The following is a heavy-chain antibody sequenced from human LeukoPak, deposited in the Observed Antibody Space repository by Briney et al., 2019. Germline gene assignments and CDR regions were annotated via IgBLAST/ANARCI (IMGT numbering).Heavy chain of an antibody. CDR2: IGGNGAT. J-gene: IGHJ4*02. CDR1: GFTFDDYG. V-gene: IGHV3-23*01. CDR3: ARHSSQGTFDN. D-gene: IGHD1-1*01. Sequence: PGGSLRLSCAASGFTFDDYGMSWVRQAPGKGLEWVSAIGGNGATYYAESVRGRFTISRDTSRNTLYLQMNSLRAEDTALYNCARHSSQGTFDNWGQGTLVTVSS.